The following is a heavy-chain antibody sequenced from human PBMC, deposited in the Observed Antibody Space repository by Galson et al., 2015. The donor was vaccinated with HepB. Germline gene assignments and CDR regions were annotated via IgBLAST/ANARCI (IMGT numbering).Heavy chain of an antibody. CDR1: GYTLTELS. V-gene: IGHV1-24*01. CDR2: FAPEEGET. D-gene: IGHD3-16*01. Sequence: SVKVSCKVSGYTLTELSIHWVRQAPGKGLEWMGGFAPEEGETIYAQKFQGRATMTEDTSTDTSYMELSSLRSEDTAVYYCTAGEARFFDYWGQGTLVTVSS. CDR3: TAGEARFFDY. J-gene: IGHJ4*02.